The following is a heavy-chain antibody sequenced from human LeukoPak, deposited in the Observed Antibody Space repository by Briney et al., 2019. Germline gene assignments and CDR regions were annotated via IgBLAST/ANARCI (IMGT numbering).Heavy chain of an antibody. CDR3: ARSNDYGFFDY. CDR2: IYTSGST. CDR1: GGSISSYY. V-gene: IGHV4-4*07. J-gene: IGHJ4*02. D-gene: IGHD4-17*01. Sequence: PSETLSLTCTVSGGSISSYYWNWIRQPAGKGLEWIGRIYTSGSTNYNPSLKGRVTMSVDTPKNQFSLRLSSVTAADTAVYYCARSNDYGFFDYWGQGTLVTVSS.